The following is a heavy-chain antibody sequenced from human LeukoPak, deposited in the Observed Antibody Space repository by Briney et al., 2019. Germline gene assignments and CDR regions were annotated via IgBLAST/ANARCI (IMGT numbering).Heavy chain of an antibody. CDR3: ARYWNDRYFDY. CDR2: INNYGGST. CDR1: GFTFSTYS. V-gene: IGHV3-23*01. D-gene: IGHD1-1*01. J-gene: IGHJ4*02. Sequence: LPGGSLRLSCTASGFTFSTYSMGWVRQAPGKGLEWVSVINNYGGSTLYADSVKGRFAISRDNSKNTLYLQMNSLRAEDTAVYYCARYWNDRYFDYWGQGTLVTVSS.